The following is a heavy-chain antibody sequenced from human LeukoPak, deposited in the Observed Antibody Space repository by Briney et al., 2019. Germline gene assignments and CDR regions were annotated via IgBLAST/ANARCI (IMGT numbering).Heavy chain of an antibody. CDR2: INHSGST. J-gene: IGHJ4*02. Sequence: SETLSLTCAVYGGSFSGYYWSWIRQPPGKGLEWIGEINHSGSTNYNPSLKSRVTISVDTSKNQFSLKLSSVTAADTAVYYCASDPKGSGYEFDYWGQGTLVTISS. D-gene: IGHD5-12*01. CDR1: GGSFSGYY. V-gene: IGHV4-34*01. CDR3: ASDPKGSGYEFDY.